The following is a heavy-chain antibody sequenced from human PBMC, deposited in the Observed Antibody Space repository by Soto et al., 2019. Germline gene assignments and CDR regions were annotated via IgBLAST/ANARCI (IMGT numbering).Heavy chain of an antibody. J-gene: IGHJ6*02. V-gene: IGHV3-72*01. CDR3: ARDIRRDYYYYYPLDV. CDR1: GFTFTAHY. CDR2: TKNKPNNYTT. D-gene: IGHD2-21*01. Sequence: PGGSLRLSCLASGFTFTAHYMDWVRQAPGTGLEWIARTKNKPNNYTTTYAASVKGRFTISRDDSESALYLQMNNLKTEDTAVYYCARDIRRDYYYYYPLDVWGQGTTVTVSS.